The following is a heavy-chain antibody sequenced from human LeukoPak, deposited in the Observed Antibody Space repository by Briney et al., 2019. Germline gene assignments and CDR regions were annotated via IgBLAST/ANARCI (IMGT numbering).Heavy chain of an antibody. CDR3: ARTDSSNPLCMDV. J-gene: IGHJ6*03. CDR1: GGSISSYY. V-gene: IGHV4-59*01. D-gene: IGHD4-11*01. CDR2: IYYSGST. Sequence: SETLSLTCTVSGGSISSYYWSWIRQTPGKGLEWIGYIYYSGSTNYNPSLKSRVTISVDTSKNQFSLKLSSVTAADTAVYYCARTDSSNPLCMDVWGKGTTVTVSS.